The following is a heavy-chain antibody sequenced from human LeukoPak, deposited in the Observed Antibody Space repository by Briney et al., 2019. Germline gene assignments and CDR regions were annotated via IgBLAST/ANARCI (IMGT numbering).Heavy chain of an antibody. Sequence: SETLSLTCAVSGYSISSGYYWAWIRQHPGKGLECIGSIYHSGNTYYNPSLKSRVTISIDTSKNQFSLKLSSVTAADTAVYYCARDQPSASGFDPWGQGTLVTVSS. CDR3: ARDQPSASGFDP. CDR1: GYSISSGYY. V-gene: IGHV4-38-2*02. J-gene: IGHJ5*02. CDR2: IYHSGNT.